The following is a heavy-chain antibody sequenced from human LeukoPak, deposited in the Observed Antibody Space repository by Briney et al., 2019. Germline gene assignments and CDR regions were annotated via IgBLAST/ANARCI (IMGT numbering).Heavy chain of an antibody. CDR2: IYDSGST. Sequence: SSETLSLTCTVSGGSIRSSYYYWGWIRQPPGKGLEWIGSIYDSGSTYYNPSLKSRVTISVDTSKNQFSLKLNSVTAADTAVYYCARQYCSSTSCRYYYYYGMDVWGQGTTVTVSS. CDR3: ARQYCSSTSCRYYYYYGMDV. J-gene: IGHJ6*02. D-gene: IGHD2-2*01. CDR1: GGSIRSSYYY. V-gene: IGHV4-39*01.